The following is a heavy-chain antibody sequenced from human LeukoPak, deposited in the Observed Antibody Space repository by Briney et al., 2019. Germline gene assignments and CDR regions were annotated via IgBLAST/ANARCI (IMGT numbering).Heavy chain of an antibody. V-gene: IGHV4-31*03. CDR2: IYYSGST. J-gene: IGHJ6*01. Sequence: PSETLSLTCTVSGGSFSSGCYYWSCMRQRPGKGLEWIVYIYYSGSTYYNPSLKSRVIISVDTSKNQFSLKLSSVTAAVTAVYYCARDDLWSGYRSGMDVWGQGTMVTVSS. D-gene: IGHD3-3*01. CDR3: ARDDLWSGYRSGMDV. CDR1: GGSFSSGCYY.